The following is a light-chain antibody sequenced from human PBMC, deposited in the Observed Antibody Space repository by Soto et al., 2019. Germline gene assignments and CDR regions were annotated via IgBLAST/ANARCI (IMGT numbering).Light chain of an antibody. CDR2: AAS. V-gene: IGKV1-12*01. CDR1: QDISSW. CDR3: QQANSFPLT. J-gene: IGKJ4*01. Sequence: GDRVTITFRASQDISSWLAWYQQKPGKAPKLLIYAASSLQSGVPSRFSGSGSGTDFSLTITSLQPEDFASYYCQQANSFPLTFGGGTKVDIK.